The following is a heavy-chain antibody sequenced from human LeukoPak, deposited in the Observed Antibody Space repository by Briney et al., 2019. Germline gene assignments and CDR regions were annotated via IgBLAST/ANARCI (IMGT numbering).Heavy chain of an antibody. V-gene: IGHV4-34*01. CDR2: INHSGST. D-gene: IGHD6-19*01. J-gene: IGHJ5*02. Sequence: PSETLSLTCAVYGVSFSGYYGSWIRQPPGKGLEWIGEINHSGSTNYNPSLKSRVTISVDTSKNQFSLKLSSVTAADTAVYYCARTGKIAVAGERYNWFDPWGQGTLVTVSS. CDR3: ARTGKIAVAGERYNWFDP. CDR1: GVSFSGYY.